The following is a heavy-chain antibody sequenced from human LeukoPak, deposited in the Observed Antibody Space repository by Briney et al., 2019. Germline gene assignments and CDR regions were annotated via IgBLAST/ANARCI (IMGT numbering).Heavy chain of an antibody. CDR2: IYHSGST. J-gene: IGHJ6*03. Sequence: SETLSLTCTVSGYSISSGYYWGWIRQPPGKGLEWIGSIYHSGSTYYNPSLKSRVTISVDTSKNQFSLKLSSVTAADTAVYYCARELRYFDWLLPLHYYYYMDVWGKGTTVTISS. V-gene: IGHV4-38-2*02. CDR3: ARELRYFDWLLPLHYYYYMDV. CDR1: GYSISSGYY. D-gene: IGHD3-9*01.